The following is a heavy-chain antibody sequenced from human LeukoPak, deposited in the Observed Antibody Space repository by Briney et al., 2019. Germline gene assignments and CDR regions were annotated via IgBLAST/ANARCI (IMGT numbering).Heavy chain of an antibody. CDR1: GYTLTELS. CDR3: ARTLSYCGGDCYQLGFDP. J-gene: IGHJ5*02. V-gene: IGHV1-24*01. Sequence: ASVKVSCKVSGYTLTELSMHWVRQAPGKGLEWMGGFDPEDGETIYAQKFQGRVTMTEDTSTDTAYMELSSLRSEDTAVYYCARTLSYCGGDCYQLGFDPWGQGTLVTVSS. D-gene: IGHD2-21*02. CDR2: FDPEDGET.